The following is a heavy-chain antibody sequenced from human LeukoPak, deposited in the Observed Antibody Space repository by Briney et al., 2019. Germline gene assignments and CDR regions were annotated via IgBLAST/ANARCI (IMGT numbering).Heavy chain of an antibody. CDR2: IYYSGTT. J-gene: IGHJ5*02. V-gene: IGHV4-59*11. Sequence: PSETLSLTCTVSGGSISNHYWSWIRQPPGKGLEWIGYIYYSGTTNYNPSLKSRVTISLDTSKNQFSLKLSSVTAADTAVYYCAKSGYSYGSPDRFDPWGQGTLVTVSS. CDR3: AKSGYSYGSPDRFDP. D-gene: IGHD5-18*01. CDR1: GGSISNHY.